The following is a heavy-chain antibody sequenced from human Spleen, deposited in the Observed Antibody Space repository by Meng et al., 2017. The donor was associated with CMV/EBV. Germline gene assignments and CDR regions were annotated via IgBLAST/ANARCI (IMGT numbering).Heavy chain of an antibody. CDR1: GYTFANHG. CDR2: ISGYSGDT. Sequence: ASVKVSCKTSGYTFANHGVAWVRQAPGQGLEWMGWISGYSGDTNYGHEFQDRVTLSIDTSARTAYLELRGLRSADTAMYFCARGSDIVVVPAADLDYWGQGTLVTDSS. V-gene: IGHV1-18*01. CDR3: ARGSDIVVVPAADLDY. J-gene: IGHJ4*02. D-gene: IGHD2-2*01.